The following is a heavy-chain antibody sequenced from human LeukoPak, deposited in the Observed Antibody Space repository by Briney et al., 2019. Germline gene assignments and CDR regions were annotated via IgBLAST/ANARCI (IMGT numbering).Heavy chain of an antibody. Sequence: GGSLRLSCAASGFTFSSYGMHWVRQVPGKGLEWVAVISYDGSNKYYADSVKGRFTISRDNSKNTLYLQMNSLRAEDTAVYYCAKGEYSSGYEGPGYWGQGTLVTVSS. V-gene: IGHV3-30*18. CDR2: ISYDGSNK. J-gene: IGHJ4*02. CDR1: GFTFSSYG. CDR3: AKGEYSSGYEGPGY. D-gene: IGHD6-19*01.